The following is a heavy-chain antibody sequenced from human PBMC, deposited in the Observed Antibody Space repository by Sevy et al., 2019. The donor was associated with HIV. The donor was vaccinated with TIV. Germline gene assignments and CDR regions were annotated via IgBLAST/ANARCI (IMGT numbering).Heavy chain of an antibody. J-gene: IGHJ4*02. Sequence: SDTLSLTCTVSGGSISSGDYYWSWIRQPPGKGLEWIGYIYYSGSTYYNPSLKSRVTISVDTSKNQFSLKLSSVTAADTAVYYCARDSPIAAAGAIDYWGQGTLVTVSS. CDR3: ARDSPIAAAGAIDY. V-gene: IGHV4-30-4*02. CDR1: GGSISSGDYY. CDR2: IYYSGST. D-gene: IGHD6-13*01.